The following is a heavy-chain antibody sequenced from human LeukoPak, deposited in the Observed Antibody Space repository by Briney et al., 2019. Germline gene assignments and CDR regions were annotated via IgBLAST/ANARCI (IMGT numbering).Heavy chain of an antibody. Sequence: GRSLRLSCAASGFTFSSYAMHWVRQAPGKGLEWVAVISYDGSNKYYADSVKGRFTISRDNSKNTLYLQMNSLRAEDTAVYYCARDSHYDFWSGYYYYYGMDVWGQGTTVTVSS. CDR1: GFTFSSYA. CDR3: ARDSHYDFWSGYYYYYGMDV. CDR2: ISYDGSNK. D-gene: IGHD3-3*01. J-gene: IGHJ6*02. V-gene: IGHV3-30-3*01.